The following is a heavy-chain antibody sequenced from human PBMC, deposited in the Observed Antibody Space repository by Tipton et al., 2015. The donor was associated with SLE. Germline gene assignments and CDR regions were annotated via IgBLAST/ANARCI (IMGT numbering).Heavy chain of an antibody. D-gene: IGHD6-13*01. CDR1: GFTFGDYP. Sequence: SLRLSCTTSGFTFGDYPMSWVRQAPGKGLEWVGFVRTNTYGGTTEYAASVQGRFTISRDDSKSIASLQMNSLKTEDTAVYYCTRGDVGSLPTYGMDVWGQGTTVTVSS. CDR3: TRGDVGSLPTYGMDV. J-gene: IGHJ6*02. CDR2: VRTNTYGGTT. V-gene: IGHV3-49*04.